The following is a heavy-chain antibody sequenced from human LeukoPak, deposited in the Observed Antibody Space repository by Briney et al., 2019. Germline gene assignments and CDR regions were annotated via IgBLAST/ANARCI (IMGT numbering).Heavy chain of an antibody. Sequence: MTGGSLRLSCAASGFTFSSYSMDWVRQAPGKGLEWVSSISSSSSYIYYADSVKGRFTISRDNAKNSLYLQMNSLRAEDTAVYYCARVIAAAEFDYWGQGTLVTVSS. CDR1: GFTFSSYS. D-gene: IGHD6-13*01. V-gene: IGHV3-21*01. CDR2: ISSSSSYI. J-gene: IGHJ4*02. CDR3: ARVIAAAEFDY.